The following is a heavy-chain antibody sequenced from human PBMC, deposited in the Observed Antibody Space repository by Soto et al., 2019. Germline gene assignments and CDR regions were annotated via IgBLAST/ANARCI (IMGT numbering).Heavy chain of an antibody. Sequence: SETLSLTCAVYGGSFSGYDWSWIRQPPGKGLEWIGEINHSGSTNYNPSLKSRVTISVDTSKNQFSLKLSSVTAADTAVYYCARIVSQRQQLVFYYYGMDVWGQGTTVTVSS. D-gene: IGHD6-13*01. CDR1: GGSFSGYD. V-gene: IGHV4-34*01. J-gene: IGHJ6*02. CDR2: INHSGST. CDR3: ARIVSQRQQLVFYYYGMDV.